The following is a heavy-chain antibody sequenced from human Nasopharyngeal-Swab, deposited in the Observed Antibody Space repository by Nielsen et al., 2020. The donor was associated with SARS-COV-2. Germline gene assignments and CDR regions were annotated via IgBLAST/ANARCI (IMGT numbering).Heavy chain of an antibody. CDR2: MYYSGST. J-gene: IGHJ2*01. CDR3: ARPGGSGDPYWYFDL. Sequence: SETLSLTCSVSGDSIISYYWSWIRQPPGKGLEWIGYMYYSGSTSHNPSLKSRVTISVDTSKNQISLKLTSVTAADTAVYYCARPGGSGDPYWYFDLWGRVTLVTVSS. V-gene: IGHV4-59*01. CDR1: GDSIISYY. D-gene: IGHD3-16*01.